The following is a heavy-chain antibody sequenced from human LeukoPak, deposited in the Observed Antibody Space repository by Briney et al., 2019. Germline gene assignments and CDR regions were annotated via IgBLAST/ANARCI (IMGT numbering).Heavy chain of an antibody. Sequence: GGSLRLSCAASGFTFSSYSMNWVRQAPGKGLEWVSSISSSSSYIYYADSVKGRFTISRDNAKNSLYLQMNSLRAEDTAVYYCARDRGSTGDFDYWGQGTLVTVSS. V-gene: IGHV3-21*01. D-gene: IGHD3-10*01. CDR2: ISSSSSYI. CDR1: GFTFSSYS. CDR3: ARDRGSTGDFDY. J-gene: IGHJ4*02.